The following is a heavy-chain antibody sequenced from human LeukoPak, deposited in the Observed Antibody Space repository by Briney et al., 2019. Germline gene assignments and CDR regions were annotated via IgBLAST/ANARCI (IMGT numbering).Heavy chain of an antibody. D-gene: IGHD6-13*01. J-gene: IGHJ4*02. Sequence: SETLSLTCAVYGGSFSGYYWSWIRQPPGKGLEWIGEINHSGSTNYNPSLKSRVTISVDTSKNQFSLKLSSVTAADTAVYYCARVSMAQLVNFDYWGQGTLVTVSS. V-gene: IGHV4-34*01. CDR2: INHSGST. CDR1: GGSFSGYY. CDR3: ARVSMAQLVNFDY.